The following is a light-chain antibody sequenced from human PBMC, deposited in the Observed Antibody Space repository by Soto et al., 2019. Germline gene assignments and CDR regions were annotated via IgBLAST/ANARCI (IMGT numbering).Light chain of an antibody. CDR2: DVS. V-gene: IGLV2-14*03. Sequence: HSALNQPFSVSGSPVESITISCTGTSGDVGGYNYVSWYQQHPGKAPKLMIYDVSNRPSGVSNRFSGSKSGNTASLTISGLQAEDEADYYCNSYTSSSTYVFGTGTKSPS. J-gene: IGLJ1*01. CDR3: NSYTSSSTYV. CDR1: SGDVGGYNY.